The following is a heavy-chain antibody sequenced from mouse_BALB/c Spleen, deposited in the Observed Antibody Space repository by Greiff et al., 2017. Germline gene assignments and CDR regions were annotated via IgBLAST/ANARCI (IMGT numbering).Heavy chain of an antibody. CDR3: ASYGYDGGAWFAY. Sequence: EVQLQQSGPELVKPGASVKIPCKASGYTFTDYNMDWVKQSHGKSLEWIGDINPNNGGTIYNQKFKGKATLTVDKSSSTAYMELRSLTSEDTAVYYCASYGYDGGAWFAYWGQGTLVTVSA. J-gene: IGHJ3*01. D-gene: IGHD2-2*01. CDR1: GYTFTDYN. CDR2: INPNNGGT. V-gene: IGHV1-18*01.